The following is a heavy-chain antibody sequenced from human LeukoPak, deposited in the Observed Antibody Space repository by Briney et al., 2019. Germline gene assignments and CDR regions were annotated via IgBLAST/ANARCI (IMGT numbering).Heavy chain of an antibody. Sequence: SETLSLTCTVSGGSISSYYWSWIRQPPGKGLEWMGYIYYGGSANYNPSLKSRVTISVDTSKNQFSLKLSSVTAADTAVYYCARGAPRDYIWGSYRYDWFDPWGQGTLVTVSS. CDR3: ARGAPRDYIWGSYRYDWFDP. V-gene: IGHV4-59*01. CDR1: GGSISSYY. CDR2: IYYGGSA. D-gene: IGHD3-16*02. J-gene: IGHJ5*02.